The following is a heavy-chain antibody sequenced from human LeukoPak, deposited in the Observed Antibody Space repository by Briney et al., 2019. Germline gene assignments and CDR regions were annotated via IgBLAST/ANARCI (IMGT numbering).Heavy chain of an antibody. CDR2: ISGSGGST. J-gene: IGHJ4*02. Sequence: GGTLRLSCAASGFTFSSYGMSWVRQAPGKGQEWVSAISGSGGSTYYADSVKGRFTISRDNSKNTLYLQMNSLRAEDTAVYYCAKGDTMVRGVIPYYWGQGTLVTVSS. CDR3: AKGDTMVRGVIPYY. V-gene: IGHV3-23*01. CDR1: GFTFSSYG. D-gene: IGHD3-10*01.